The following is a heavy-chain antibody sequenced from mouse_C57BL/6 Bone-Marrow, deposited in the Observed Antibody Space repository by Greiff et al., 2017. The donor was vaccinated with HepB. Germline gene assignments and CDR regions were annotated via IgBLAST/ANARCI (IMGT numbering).Heavy chain of an antibody. V-gene: IGHV1-59*01. D-gene: IGHD2-3*01. CDR3: ARDDGYYDY. J-gene: IGHJ2*01. CDR1: GYTFTSYW. Sequence: QVQLQQPGAELVRPGTSVKLSCKASGYTFTSYWMHWVKQRPGQGLEWIGVIDPSDSYTNYNQKFKGKATLTVDTSSSTAYMQLSSLTSEDSAVYYCARDDGYYDYWGQGTTLTVSS. CDR2: IDPSDSYT.